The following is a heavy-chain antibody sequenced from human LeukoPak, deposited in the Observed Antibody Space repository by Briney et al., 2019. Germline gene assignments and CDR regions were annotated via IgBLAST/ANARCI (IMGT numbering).Heavy chain of an antibody. Sequence: GGSLRLSCAASGFTFTIAWMSWVSQAPGKGLEWVGRIKSKGDGETTDTAAPVKGRFTMSRDDSKATLYLQMNSLKAEDTAVYYCTTDLGLTMIRGVIVNWGQGALVTVSS. CDR3: TTDLGLTMIRGVIVN. D-gene: IGHD3-10*01. J-gene: IGHJ4*02. CDR2: IKSKGDGETT. V-gene: IGHV3-15*01. CDR1: GFTFTIAW.